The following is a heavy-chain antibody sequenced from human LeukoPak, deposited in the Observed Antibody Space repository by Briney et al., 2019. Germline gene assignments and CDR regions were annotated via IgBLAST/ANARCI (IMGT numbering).Heavy chain of an antibody. CDR3: AREPLDCNGGSCFGGDTAFDI. D-gene: IGHD2-15*01. J-gene: IGHJ3*02. CDR2: IYHSGST. Sequence: SETLSLTCAVSGGSINKSNWWSWVRQPPGKGLEWIGEIYHSGSTNYNPSLKSRVTISVDKSKNQFSLNLSSVTAADTAVYYCAREPLDCNGGSCFGGDTAFDIWGQGTRVSVSS. CDR1: GGSINKSNW. V-gene: IGHV4-4*02.